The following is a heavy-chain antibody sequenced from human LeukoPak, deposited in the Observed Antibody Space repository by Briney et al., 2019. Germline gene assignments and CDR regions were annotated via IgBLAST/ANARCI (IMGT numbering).Heavy chain of an antibody. CDR2: ISYDGSNK. Sequence: GGSLRLSCAASGFTFSSYAMHWVRQAPGKGLEWVAVISYDGSNKYYADSVKGRFTISRDNSKNTLYLQMNSLRAEDTAVYYCAKDRTYYGSGSIAFDIWGQGTMVTVSS. J-gene: IGHJ3*02. CDR1: GFTFSSYA. V-gene: IGHV3-30-3*01. D-gene: IGHD3-10*01. CDR3: AKDRTYYGSGSIAFDI.